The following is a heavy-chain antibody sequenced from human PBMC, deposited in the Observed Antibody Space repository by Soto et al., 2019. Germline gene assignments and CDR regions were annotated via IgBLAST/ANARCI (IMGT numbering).Heavy chain of an antibody. V-gene: IGHV3-30*01. D-gene: IGHD6-13*01. CDR3: ARGDSNSCSDY. Sequence: QVQLVESGGGVVQPGRSLRLSCAASGFIFRSYAMDWVRQAPGKGLEWVAVISYDGTNKYYADSVKGRFTISRDNSKNTRSLQRNSLRAEDTAVYYCARGDSNSCSDYCGQGTLVTVSS. CDR1: GFIFRSYA. CDR2: ISYDGTNK. J-gene: IGHJ4*02.